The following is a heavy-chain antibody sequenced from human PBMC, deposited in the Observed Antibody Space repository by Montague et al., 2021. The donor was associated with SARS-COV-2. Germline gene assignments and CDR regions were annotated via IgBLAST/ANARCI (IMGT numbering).Heavy chain of an antibody. V-gene: IGHV4-61*02. CDR3: ARESLHLTGYYNDYFDY. CDR2: IYISGST. Sequence: TLSLTCTVSGGSISSGSYYWNWIRQPAGKGLEWIGRIYISGSTIYNPSLKSRVTISVDTSKNQFSLKLSSVTAADTAVYYCARESLHLTGYYNDYFDYWGQGTLVTVSS. D-gene: IGHD3-9*01. J-gene: IGHJ4*02. CDR1: GGSISSGSYY.